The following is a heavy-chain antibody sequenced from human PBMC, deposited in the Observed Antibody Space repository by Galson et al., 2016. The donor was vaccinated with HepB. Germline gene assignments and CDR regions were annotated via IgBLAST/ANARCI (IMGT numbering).Heavy chain of an antibody. D-gene: IGHD1/OR15-1a*01. V-gene: IGHV5-51*01. CDR1: GYNFTNYW. Sequence: QSGAEVKKPGESLKISCKGSGYNFTNYWIGWVRQMPGKGLEWMGIIYPGASDIRYSPSFQGQVTISGDTSITTAYLQWSSLKASDTAIYYCASTSNKYIYYYMYVWGKGTTVTVSS. J-gene: IGHJ6*03. CDR2: IYPGASDI. CDR3: ASTSNKYIYYYMYV.